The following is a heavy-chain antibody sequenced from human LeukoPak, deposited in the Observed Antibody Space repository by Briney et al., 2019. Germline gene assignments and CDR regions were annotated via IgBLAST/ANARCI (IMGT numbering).Heavy chain of an antibody. D-gene: IGHD7-27*01. V-gene: IGHV3-48*03. J-gene: IGHJ4*02. CDR2: ISSSGSTI. CDR1: GFISRSYE. CDR3: AKAANWGSFDY. Sequence: GGSLRLSCAAPGFISRSYEMNWVRQAPEEGLEWVSHISSSGSTIYYADSVKGRFTLSRDNSKNTLYLQMNSLRAEDTAVYYCAKAANWGSFDYWGQGTLVTVSS.